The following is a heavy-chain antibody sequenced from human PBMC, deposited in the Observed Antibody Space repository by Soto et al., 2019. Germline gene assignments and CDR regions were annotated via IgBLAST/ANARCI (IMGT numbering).Heavy chain of an antibody. J-gene: IGHJ5*02. CDR3: ARAGLPSTRQITWFDP. D-gene: IGHD2-15*01. V-gene: IGHV1-69*06. CDR1: GGTFSTYA. CDR2: IIPIFGST. Sequence: ASVKVSCKASGGTFSTYAIGWVRQAPGQGLEWMGGIIPIFGSTKYAQRFQGRVTITADKSTSTAYMELSSLRSEDTAVYYCARAGLPSTRQITWFDPWGLGTLVTVSS.